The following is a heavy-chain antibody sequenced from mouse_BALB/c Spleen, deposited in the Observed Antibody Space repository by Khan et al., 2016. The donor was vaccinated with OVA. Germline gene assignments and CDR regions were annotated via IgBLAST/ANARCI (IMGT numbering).Heavy chain of an antibody. D-gene: IGHD2-2*01. CDR2: IFPGSVST. J-gene: IGHJ3*01. CDR1: GYTFSSYW. CDR3: ARGGYGGFAY. V-gene: IGHV1-9*01. Sequence: QVQLQQSGGDLMKPGASVKISCKATGYTFSSYWIEWVKQRPGHGLEWIGQIFPGSVSTTYNEKFKGKATFTADKSSNTAYMQLSSLTSEDSAVYYCARGGYGGFAYWGQGTLVTVSA.